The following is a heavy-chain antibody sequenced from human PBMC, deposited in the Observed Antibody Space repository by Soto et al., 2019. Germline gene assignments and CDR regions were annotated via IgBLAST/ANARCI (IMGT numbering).Heavy chain of an antibody. V-gene: IGHV3-49*03. CDR2: IRSQDFGATA. J-gene: IGHJ4*02. CDR3: VRRAPVTPFDY. CDR1: GFRFCEYA. D-gene: IGHD4-17*01. Sequence: PGGSLILSCTGSGFRFCEYAMSWFRQAPGKGPEWVGVIRSQDFGATAEYAASVKGRFTISRDDYDRIVYLQMNSLKSEDTAVYYCVRRAPVTPFDYWGQGTLVTVSS.